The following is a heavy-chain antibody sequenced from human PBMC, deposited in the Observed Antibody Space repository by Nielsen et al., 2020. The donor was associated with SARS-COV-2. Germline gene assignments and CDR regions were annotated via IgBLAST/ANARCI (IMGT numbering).Heavy chain of an antibody. CDR2: ISWNSGSI. Sequence: GGSLRLSCAASGFTFDDYAMHWVRQAPGKGLEWVSGISWNSGSIGYADSVKGRFTISRDNAKNSLYLQMNSLRAEDTALYYCAKETLGYCSSTSCYFDYGMDVWGQGTTVTVSS. J-gene: IGHJ6*02. CDR3: AKETLGYCSSTSCYFDYGMDV. D-gene: IGHD2-2*01. CDR1: GFTFDDYA. V-gene: IGHV3-9*01.